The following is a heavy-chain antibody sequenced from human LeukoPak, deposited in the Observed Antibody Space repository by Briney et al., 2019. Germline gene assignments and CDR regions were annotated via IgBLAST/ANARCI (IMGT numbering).Heavy chain of an antibody. Sequence: ASVKVSCKASGGTLSSYAISGVRQAPGQGLEWMGRIIPILGIANYAQKFQGRVTITADKSTSTAYMELSSLRSEDTAVYYCARDGEYSSSSDYWGQGTLVTVSS. CDR1: GGTLSSYA. CDR3: ARDGEYSSSSDY. V-gene: IGHV1-69*04. CDR2: IIPILGIA. D-gene: IGHD6-6*01. J-gene: IGHJ4*02.